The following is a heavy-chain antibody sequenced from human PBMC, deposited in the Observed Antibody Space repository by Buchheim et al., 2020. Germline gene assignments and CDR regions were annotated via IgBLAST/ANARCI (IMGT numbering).Heavy chain of an antibody. D-gene: IGHD4-17*01. Sequence: QVQLVQSGAEVKKPGASVKVSCKASGYTFTSYYMHWVRQAPGQGLEWMGIINPSGGRTSYAQKFQGRVTMTRDTSRSTVYTELSSLRSEDTAVYYCAVTTWSGYYFDYWGQGTL. CDR3: AVTTWSGYYFDY. J-gene: IGHJ4*02. CDR2: INPSGGRT. CDR1: GYTFTSYY. V-gene: IGHV1-46*01.